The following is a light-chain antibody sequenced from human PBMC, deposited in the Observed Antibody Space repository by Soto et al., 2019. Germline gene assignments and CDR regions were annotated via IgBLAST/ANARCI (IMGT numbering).Light chain of an antibody. Sequence: QPVLTQSPSASASLGASVKLTCTLSSGHSSYAIKWHQQQPEKGPRYLMKLNSDGNHSQGDGLPDRFSGSSSGAERYLTISSLQSEDEADYYCQTWGTGIHVVFGGGTKLTVL. J-gene: IGLJ2*01. V-gene: IGLV4-69*01. CDR2: LNSDGNH. CDR1: SGHSSYA. CDR3: QTWGTGIHVV.